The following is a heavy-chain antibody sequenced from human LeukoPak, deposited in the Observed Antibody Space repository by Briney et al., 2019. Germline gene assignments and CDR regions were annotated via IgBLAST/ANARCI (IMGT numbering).Heavy chain of an antibody. CDR2: IYDSGSN. J-gene: IGHJ2*01. D-gene: IGHD6-13*01. Sequence: SETLSLTCIVSGASISNSSYYWGWIRQSPGKGLEWIGSIYDSGSNYYNPSLKSRVTISVDTSKNQFSLKLSSVTAADTAVYYCARHGDQGAAGTFWYFDLWGRGTLVTVSS. V-gene: IGHV4-39*01. CDR3: ARHGDQGAAGTFWYFDL. CDR1: GASISNSSYY.